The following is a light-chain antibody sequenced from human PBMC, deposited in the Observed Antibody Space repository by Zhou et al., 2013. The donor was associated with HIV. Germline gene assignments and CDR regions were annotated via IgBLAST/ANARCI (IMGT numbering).Light chain of an antibody. J-gene: IGKJ2*03. CDR2: KVS. V-gene: IGKV2-30*02. CDR1: QSLVHSDGNTY. Sequence: DVVMTQSPLSLPVTLGQPASISCRSSQSLVHSDGNTYLNWFQQRPGQSPRRLIYKVSNRDSGVPDRFSGSGSGTDFTLKISRVEAEDVGIYYCMQVAQFPYSFGQGTKLEIK. CDR3: MQVAQFPYS.